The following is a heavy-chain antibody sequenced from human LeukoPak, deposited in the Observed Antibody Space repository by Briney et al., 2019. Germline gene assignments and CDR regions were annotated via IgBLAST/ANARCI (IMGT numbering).Heavy chain of an antibody. Sequence: SVKVSCKASGGTFTSYAISWVRQAPGQGLEWMGGIIPIFGTANYAQKFQGRVTITADKSTSTAYMELSSLRSEDTAVYYCARAVSYYDSSGYYYYYYYMDVWGKGTTVTVSS. CDR3: ARAVSYYDSSGYYYYYYYMDV. V-gene: IGHV1-69*06. CDR1: GGTFTSYA. J-gene: IGHJ6*03. CDR2: IIPIFGTA. D-gene: IGHD3-22*01.